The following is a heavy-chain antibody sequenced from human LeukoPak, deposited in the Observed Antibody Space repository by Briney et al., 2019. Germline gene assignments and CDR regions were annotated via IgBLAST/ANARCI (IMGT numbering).Heavy chain of an antibody. V-gene: IGHV3-48*02. CDR3: ARGQFRVDY. D-gene: IGHD5-24*01. CDR2: IDTGRTI. J-gene: IGHJ4*02. CDR1: GFTFSSYG. Sequence: PGGSLRLPCAASGFTFSSYGMNWVRQAPGKGLEWISYIDTGRTIYYADSVKGRFTISRDNAKNSLYLQMNSLRDGDTAVYYCARGQFRVDYWGQGTLVTVSS.